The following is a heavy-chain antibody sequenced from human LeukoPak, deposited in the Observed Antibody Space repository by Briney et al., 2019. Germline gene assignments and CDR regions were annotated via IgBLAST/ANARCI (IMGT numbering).Heavy chain of an antibody. Sequence: PGGSLRLSCAASGFTFSSYSMNWVRQAPGKGLEWVSYISSSSSTIYYADSVKGRFTISRDNTKNSLYLQMNSLRDEDTAVYYCARVGGYGDDPGYLDLWGRGTLVTVSS. CDR2: ISSSSSTI. J-gene: IGHJ2*01. V-gene: IGHV3-48*02. CDR1: GFTFSSYS. CDR3: ARVGGYGDDPGYLDL. D-gene: IGHD4-17*01.